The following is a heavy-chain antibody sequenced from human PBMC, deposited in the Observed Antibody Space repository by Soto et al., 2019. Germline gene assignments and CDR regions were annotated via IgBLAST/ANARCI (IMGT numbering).Heavy chain of an antibody. CDR2: GYYIEST. D-gene: IGHD6-19*01. Sequence: PSETLYLTCSVSGGSISTIGSYYAWVRQPPGKELEWNGSGYYIESTYYNPTLKSRVTISMDTSKNQLALKLSSVTAADTAVYYCARHEWLAPRGYFFFWGQGTMVIVAS. J-gene: IGHJ4*02. CDR1: GGSISTIGSY. CDR3: ARHEWLAPRGYFFF. V-gene: IGHV4-39*01.